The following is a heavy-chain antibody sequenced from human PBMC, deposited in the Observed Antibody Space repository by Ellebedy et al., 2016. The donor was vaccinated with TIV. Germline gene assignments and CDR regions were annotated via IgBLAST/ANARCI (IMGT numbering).Heavy chain of an antibody. V-gene: IGHV4-30-4*01. CDR2: IYYNGGT. CDR1: GGSISSGDYY. J-gene: IGHJ4*02. D-gene: IGHD1-26*01. CDR3: ARSQVHSGSYYVDY. Sequence: MPSETLSLTCTVSGGSISSGDYYWSWIRQPPGKGLEWIGYIYYNGGTYYNPSLKSRITISVDTSKNQFSLKLSSVTAADTAVYYCARSQVHSGSYYVDYWGQGTLVTVSS.